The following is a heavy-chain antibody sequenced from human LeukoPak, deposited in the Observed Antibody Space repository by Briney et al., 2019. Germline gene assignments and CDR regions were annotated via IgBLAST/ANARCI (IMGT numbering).Heavy chain of an antibody. D-gene: IGHD3-10*01. J-gene: IGHJ6*02. CDR3: ARDGPYYYGSRRETANGMDV. CDR2: ISSSSSTI. V-gene: IGHV3-48*01. CDR1: GFTFSSYS. Sequence: GGSLRLSCAASGFTFSSYSMNWVRQAPGKGLEGVSYISSSSSTIYYADSVKGRFTISRDNAKNSLYLQMNSLRAEDTAVYYCARDGPYYYGSRRETANGMDVWGQGTTVTVSS.